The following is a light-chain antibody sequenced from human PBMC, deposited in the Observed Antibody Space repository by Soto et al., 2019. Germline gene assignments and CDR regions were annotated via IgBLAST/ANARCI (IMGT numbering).Light chain of an antibody. J-gene: IGLJ2*01. CDR1: SSDVGSYNL. V-gene: IGLV2-23*02. Sequence: QSALTKPASVSGSPGQSITISCTGTSSDVGSYNLVSWYQQHPGKAPKLMIYEVSKRPSGVSNRFSGSKSGNTASLTISGLQAEDEADYYCCSYAGSSTVFGGVTKLTVL. CDR3: CSYAGSSTV. CDR2: EVS.